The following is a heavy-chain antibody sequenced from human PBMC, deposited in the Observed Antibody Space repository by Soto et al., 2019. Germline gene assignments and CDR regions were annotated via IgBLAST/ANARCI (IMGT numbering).Heavy chain of an antibody. Sequence: GGSLRLSCAASNFTFSIYTMNWVRQAPGKGLEWVSSIVSVGDQIYYADSVKGRFTISRDSANHSLYLQMNSLRAEDTAVYYCHLWAWKVTTNYHDGADAWGQGTTVTVSS. CDR1: NFTFSIYT. D-gene: IGHD1-1*01. CDR3: HLWAWKVTTNYHDGADA. CDR2: IVSVGDQI. V-gene: IGHV3-21*01. J-gene: IGHJ6*02.